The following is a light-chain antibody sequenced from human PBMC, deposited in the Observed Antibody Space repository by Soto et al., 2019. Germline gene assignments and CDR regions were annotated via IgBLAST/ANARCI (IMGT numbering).Light chain of an antibody. CDR2: EGS. CDR1: SSDVGSYNL. CDR3: CSYAGPRVV. V-gene: IGLV2-23*01. Sequence: QLVLTQPASVSGSPGQSITISCTGTSSDVGSYNLVSWYQQHPGKAPKLMIYEGSKRPSGVSNRFSGSKSGNTASLTISGLQAEDEADYYCCSYAGPRVVFGGGTKLTVL. J-gene: IGLJ2*01.